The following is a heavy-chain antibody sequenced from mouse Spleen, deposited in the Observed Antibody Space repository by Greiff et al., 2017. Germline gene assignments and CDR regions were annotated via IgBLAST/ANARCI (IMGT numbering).Heavy chain of an antibody. V-gene: IGHV5-17*01. CDR1: GFTFSDYG. J-gene: IGHJ4*01. D-gene: IGHD2-10*02. CDR3: ARERVWYYAMDY. Sequence: EVMLVESGGGLVKPGGSLKLSCAASGFTFSDYGMHWVRQAPEKGLEWVAYISSGSSTIYYADTVKGRFTISRDNAKNTLFLQMTSLRSEDTAMYYCARERVWYYAMDYWGQGTSVTVSS. CDR2: ISSGSSTI.